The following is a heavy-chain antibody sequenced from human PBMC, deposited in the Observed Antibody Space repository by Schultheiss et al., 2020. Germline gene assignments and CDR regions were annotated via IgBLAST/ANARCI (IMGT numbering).Heavy chain of an antibody. CDR3: ARRGWITIFGVVITHNGMDV. CDR2: IYTSGSA. V-gene: IGHV4-39*01. CDR1: GGSISSNSYY. J-gene: IGHJ6*02. D-gene: IGHD3-3*01. Sequence: SETLSLTCTVSGGSISSNSYYWSWIRQHPGKGLEWIGRIYTSGSAYYNPSLKSRVTVSLDTSKNRFSLKVISVTAADTAVYYCARRGWITIFGVVITHNGMDVWGQGTTVTVSS.